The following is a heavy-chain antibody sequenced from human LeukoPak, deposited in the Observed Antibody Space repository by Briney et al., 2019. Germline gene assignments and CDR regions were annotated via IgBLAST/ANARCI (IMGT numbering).Heavy chain of an antibody. Sequence: SETLSLTCTVSGGSISSSSYYWGWIRQPPGKGLEWIGSIYYSGSTYYNPSLKSRVTISVDTSKNQFSLKPSSVTAADTAVYYCATHSERELLRSSAFDIWGQGTMVTVSS. V-gene: IGHV4-39*01. CDR3: ATHSERELLRSSAFDI. CDR1: GGSISSSSYY. J-gene: IGHJ3*02. CDR2: IYYSGST. D-gene: IGHD1-26*01.